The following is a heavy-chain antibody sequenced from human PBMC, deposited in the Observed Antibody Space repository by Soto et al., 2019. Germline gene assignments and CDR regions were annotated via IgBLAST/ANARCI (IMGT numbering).Heavy chain of an antibody. J-gene: IGHJ4*02. V-gene: IGHV2-5*02. CDR1: GFSLSTSGVG. CDR2: IYWDDDK. D-gene: IGHD6-19*01. Sequence: QITLKESGPTLVKPTQPLTLTCTFSGFSLSTSGVGVGWIRQPPGKALEWLALIYWDDDKRYSPSLKSRLTITKDTSKNQVVLTMTSMDPVDTATYYCAHSSGSGNTFDYWGQGTLVTVSS. CDR3: AHSSGSGNTFDY.